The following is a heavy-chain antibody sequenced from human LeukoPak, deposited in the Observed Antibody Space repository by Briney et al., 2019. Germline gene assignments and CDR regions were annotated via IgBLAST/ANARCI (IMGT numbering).Heavy chain of an antibody. CDR2: IYYSGYT. CDR1: GGSISSSNYY. V-gene: IGHV4-39*07. Sequence: SETLSLTCTVSGGSISSSNYYWGWIRQPPGTGLEWIGNIYYSGYTYYNPSLKSRVTISVDTSKNQFSLRLSSVTAADTAVYYCARDGSGNYVGVSDYWGQGTLVTVSS. D-gene: IGHD1-26*01. CDR3: ARDGSGNYVGVSDY. J-gene: IGHJ4*02.